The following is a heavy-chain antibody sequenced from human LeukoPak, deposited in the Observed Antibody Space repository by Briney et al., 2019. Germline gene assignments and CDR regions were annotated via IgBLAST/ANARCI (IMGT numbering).Heavy chain of an antibody. Sequence: PSETLSLTCTVSGGSISSYYWSWIRQPPGKGLGWIGYIYYSGSTNYNPSLKSRVTISVDTSKNQFSLKLSSVTAADTAVYYCARVNTMIVVDAFDIWGQGTMVTVSS. D-gene: IGHD3-22*01. CDR2: IYYSGST. CDR3: ARVNTMIVVDAFDI. J-gene: IGHJ3*02. CDR1: GGSISSYY. V-gene: IGHV4-59*01.